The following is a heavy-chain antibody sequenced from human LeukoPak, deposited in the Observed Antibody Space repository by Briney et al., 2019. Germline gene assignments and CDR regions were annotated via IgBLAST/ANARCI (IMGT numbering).Heavy chain of an antibody. D-gene: IGHD3-22*01. CDR2: IYPDDSDT. V-gene: IGHV5-51*01. Sequence: MRGESLKISCKGSGYIFTTYWIGWVRQMPGKGLEWMGIIYPDDSDTRYSPSFQGQVTISVDKSVSTAYLQWNSLKASDTAMYYCARSDPYYYDSSGYPGLFDYWGQGTLVTVSS. J-gene: IGHJ4*02. CDR1: GYIFTTYW. CDR3: ARSDPYYYDSSGYPGLFDY.